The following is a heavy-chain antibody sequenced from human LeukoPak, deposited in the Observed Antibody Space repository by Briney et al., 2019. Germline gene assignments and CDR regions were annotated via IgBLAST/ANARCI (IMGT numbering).Heavy chain of an antibody. J-gene: IGHJ3*02. V-gene: IGHV1-69*05. Sequence: ASVKVSCKASGCTFSSYAISWVRQAPGQGLEWMGGIIPIFGTANYAQKFQGRVTITTDESTSTAYMELSSLRSEDTAVYYCATRYCSSTSCYRDAFDIWGQGTMVTVSS. CDR1: GCTFSSYA. CDR2: IIPIFGTA. CDR3: ATRYCSSTSCYRDAFDI. D-gene: IGHD2-2*01.